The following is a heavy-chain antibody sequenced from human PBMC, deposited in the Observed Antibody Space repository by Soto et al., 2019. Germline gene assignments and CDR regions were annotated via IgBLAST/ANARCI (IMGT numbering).Heavy chain of an antibody. V-gene: IGHV3-23*01. D-gene: IGHD2-2*01. CDR1: GFTFNNYA. Sequence: GSLRLSCAASGFTFNNYAMGWVRQTPGKGLEWFSAITGSGSDTYYADSVKGRFTISRDNSKNTLSLQMNSLRAEDTAVYYCAKLGSSSWSPHYYFDYWGQGTLVTVSS. CDR2: ITGSGSDT. CDR3: AKLGSSSWSPHYYFDY. J-gene: IGHJ4*02.